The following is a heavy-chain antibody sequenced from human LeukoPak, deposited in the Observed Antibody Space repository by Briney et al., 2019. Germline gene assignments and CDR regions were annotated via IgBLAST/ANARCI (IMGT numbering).Heavy chain of an antibody. D-gene: IGHD3-9*01. J-gene: IGHJ4*02. CDR2: ISGSGGST. CDR3: RYFDWLLSSDY. V-gene: IGHV3-23*01. CDR1: GFTFSSYA. Sequence: GGSLRLSCAASGFTFSSYAMSWVRQAPGKGLEWVSAISGSGGSTYYADSVKGRFTISRDNSKHPLYLQMNSLRAEDTAVYYCRYFDWLLSSDYWGQGTLVTVSS.